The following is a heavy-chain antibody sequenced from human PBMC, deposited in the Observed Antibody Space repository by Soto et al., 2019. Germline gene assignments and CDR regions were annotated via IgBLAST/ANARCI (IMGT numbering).Heavy chain of an antibody. J-gene: IGHJ4*02. Sequence: PGGSLRLSCAASGFTFSSYWMSWIRQAPGKGLEWVANIKQDGSEKYYVDSVKGRFTISRDNAKNSLYLQMNSLRAEDTAVYYCARDLGYSSSWYDYWGQGTLVTVSS. V-gene: IGHV3-7*05. CDR3: ARDLGYSSSWYDY. D-gene: IGHD6-13*01. CDR2: IKQDGSEK. CDR1: GFTFSSYW.